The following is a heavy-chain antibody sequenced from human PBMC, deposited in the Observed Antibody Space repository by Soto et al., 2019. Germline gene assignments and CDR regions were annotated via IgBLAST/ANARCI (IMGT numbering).Heavy chain of an antibody. D-gene: IGHD3-22*01. V-gene: IGHV3-15*07. Sequence: PGGSLRLSCAASGFTFSNAWMNLVRQAPGKGLEWVGRIKSKTDGGTTDYAAPVKGRFTISRDDSKNTLYLQMNSLKTEDTAVYYCTIDPWYYYDCNGCHYIHYYGMDVWGQGTTVTVSS. J-gene: IGHJ6*02. CDR2: IKSKTDGGTT. CDR3: TIDPWYYYDCNGCHYIHYYGMDV. CDR1: GFTFSNAW.